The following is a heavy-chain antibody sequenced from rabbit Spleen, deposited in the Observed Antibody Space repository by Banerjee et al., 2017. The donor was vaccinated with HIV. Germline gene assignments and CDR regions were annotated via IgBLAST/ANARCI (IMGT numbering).Heavy chain of an antibody. J-gene: IGHJ4*01. V-gene: IGHV1S40*01. D-gene: IGHD2-1*01. CDR2: IYNGDGST. Sequence: QSLEESGGDLVKPGASLTLTCTASGFDFSHYGVSWVRQAPGKGLEWIACIYNGDGSTWYASWAKGRFTISRTSSTTVTLQMTSLTAADTATYFCARGSATMTVVITGFYFNLWGQGTLVTVS. CDR3: ARGSATMTVVITGFYFNL. CDR1: GFDFSHYG.